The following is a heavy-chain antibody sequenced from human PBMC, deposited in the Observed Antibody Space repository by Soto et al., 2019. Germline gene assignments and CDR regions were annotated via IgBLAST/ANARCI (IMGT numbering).Heavy chain of an antibody. CDR2: INSDGSST. J-gene: IGHJ4*02. CDR3: VRTSLVVAAATREDY. V-gene: IGHV3-74*01. D-gene: IGHD2-15*01. CDR1: GFTFSSYW. Sequence: EVQLVESGGGLVQPGESLRLSCAASGFTFSSYWMHWVRQAPGKGLVWVSRINSDGSSTSYGGSVNGRFTIARDNAKNTLFLQMNSLRAEDTAVYYCVRTSLVVAAATREDYWGQGTLVTVSS.